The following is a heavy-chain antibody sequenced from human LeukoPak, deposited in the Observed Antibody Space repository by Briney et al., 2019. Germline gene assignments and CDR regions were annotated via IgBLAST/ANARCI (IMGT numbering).Heavy chain of an antibody. J-gene: IGHJ4*02. Sequence: HPGGSLRLSCAASGFTSSSYAMSWVRQAPGKGLEWVSAISGSGGSTYYADSVKGRSTISRDNSKNTLYLQMNSLRAEDTAVYYCAKVSGEPQSDIVLMVYAISFDYWGQGTLVTVSS. CDR3: AKVSGEPQSDIVLMVYAISFDY. D-gene: IGHD2-8*01. V-gene: IGHV3-23*01. CDR1: GFTSSSYA. CDR2: ISGSGGST.